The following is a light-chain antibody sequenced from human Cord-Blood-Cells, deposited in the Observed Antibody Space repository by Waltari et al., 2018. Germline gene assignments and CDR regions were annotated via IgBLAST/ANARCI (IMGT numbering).Light chain of an antibody. J-gene: IGLJ3*02. V-gene: IGLV2-23*01. CDR1: SSDVGSYNL. Sequence: QSALTQPASVSGSPGQSITISCTGTSSDVGSYNLVSWYQQHPGKAPKHTVYEGRKRPSGVSNRFSGSKSGNTASLTISGLQAEDEADYYCCSYAGSSPWVFGGGTKLTVL. CDR2: EGR. CDR3: CSYAGSSPWV.